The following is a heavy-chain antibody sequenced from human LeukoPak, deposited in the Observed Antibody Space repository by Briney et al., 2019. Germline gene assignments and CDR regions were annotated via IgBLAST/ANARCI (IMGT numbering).Heavy chain of an antibody. CDR1: GFTFSSYG. Sequence: PGGSLRLSCAASGFTFSSYGMHWVRQAPGKGLEWVAVIWYDGSNKYYADSVKGRFTISRDNSKNTLYLQMNSLRAEDTAVYYCARDYCDSSGYAYFDYWGQGTLVTVSS. V-gene: IGHV3-33*01. D-gene: IGHD3-22*01. CDR3: ARDYCDSSGYAYFDY. CDR2: IWYDGSNK. J-gene: IGHJ4*02.